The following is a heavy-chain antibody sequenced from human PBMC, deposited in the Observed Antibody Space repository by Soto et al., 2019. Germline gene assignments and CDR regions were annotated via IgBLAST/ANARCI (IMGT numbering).Heavy chain of an antibody. CDR2: ISYDGSNK. CDR3: ARGVPKDY. V-gene: IGHV3-30-3*01. CDR1: GFTFSSYA. Sequence: QVQLVESGGGVVQPGRSLRLSCAASGFTFSSYAMHWVRQAPGKGLEWVAVISYDGSNKYYADSVKGRFTISRDNSKNTLYLQMNSLRAEDTAVYYCARGVPKDYWGQGNLVTVSS. J-gene: IGHJ4*02.